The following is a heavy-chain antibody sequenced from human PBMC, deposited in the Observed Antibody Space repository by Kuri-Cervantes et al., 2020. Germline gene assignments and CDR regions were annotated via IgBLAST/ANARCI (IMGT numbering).Heavy chain of an antibody. V-gene: IGHV3-30-3*01. CDR2: ISYDGSNK. CDR3: ARDDYGGFAFDI. CDR1: GFTFSSYA. Sequence: GESLKISCAASGFTFSSYAMHWVRQAPGKGLEWVAVISYDGSNKYYADSVKGRFTISRDNSKNTLYLQMNSLRAEDTAVYYCARDDYGGFAFDIWGQGTMVTVSS. J-gene: IGHJ3*02. D-gene: IGHD4-23*01.